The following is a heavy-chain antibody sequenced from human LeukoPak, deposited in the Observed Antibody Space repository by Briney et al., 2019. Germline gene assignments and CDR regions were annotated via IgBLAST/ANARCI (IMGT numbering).Heavy chain of an antibody. CDR3: ARVSFESRGMPYYYYYMDV. CDR2: IYYSGST. V-gene: IGHV4-39*07. CDR1: GGSISSSSYY. D-gene: IGHD3-10*01. Sequence: SETLSLTCTVSGGSISSSSYYWGWIRQPPGKGLEWIGSIYYSGSTYYNPSLKSRVTISVDTSKNQFSLKLSSVTAADTAVYYCARVSFESRGMPYYYYYMDVWGKGTTVTISS. J-gene: IGHJ6*03.